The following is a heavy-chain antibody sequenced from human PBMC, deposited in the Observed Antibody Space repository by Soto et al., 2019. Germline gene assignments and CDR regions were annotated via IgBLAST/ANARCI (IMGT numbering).Heavy chain of an antibody. D-gene: IGHD6-13*01. Sequence: EVQLLESGGGLVQPGGSLRLSCAASGFTFSSYAMSWVRQAPGKGLEWVSAISGSGGSTYYADSVKGRFTISRDNSKNTLYLQMSSLRAEDTAVYYCAKGAAAGRDYYYYYGMDVWGQGTTVTVSS. J-gene: IGHJ6*02. CDR1: GFTFSSYA. CDR3: AKGAAAGRDYYYYYGMDV. V-gene: IGHV3-23*01. CDR2: ISGSGGST.